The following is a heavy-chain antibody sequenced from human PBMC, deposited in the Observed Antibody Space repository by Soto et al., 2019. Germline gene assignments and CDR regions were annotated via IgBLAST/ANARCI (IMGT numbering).Heavy chain of an antibody. CDR3: ARAYSSSWYPDY. J-gene: IGHJ4*02. CDR2: ISAYNGNT. Sequence: ASVKDSRKASVYTFISYGFIWVGQAPGQELEWMGWISAYNGNTNYAQQLQSRVTMTTDTSTSTAYMELRSLRSDDTAVYYCARAYSSSWYPDYWGQGTLVTVSS. V-gene: IGHV1-18*01. CDR1: VYTFISYG. D-gene: IGHD6-13*01.